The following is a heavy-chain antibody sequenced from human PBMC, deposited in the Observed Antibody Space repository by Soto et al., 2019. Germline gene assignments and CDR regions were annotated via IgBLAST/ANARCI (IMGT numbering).Heavy chain of an antibody. V-gene: IGHV3-23*01. J-gene: IGHJ4*02. CDR1: GFTFSSYA. D-gene: IGHD6-6*01. CDR2: ISGSGGST. Sequence: EVQLLESGGGLVQPGGSLRLSCAASGFTFSSYAMSWVRQAPGKGLEWVSAISGSGGSTYYADPVKGRFTISRDNSKNMLYLQMNSLRAEDTAVYYCAKGTGSIAARRGFDYWGQGTLVTVSS. CDR3: AKGTGSIAARRGFDY.